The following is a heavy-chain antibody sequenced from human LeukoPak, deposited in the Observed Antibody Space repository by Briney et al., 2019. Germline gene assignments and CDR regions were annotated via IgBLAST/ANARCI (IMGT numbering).Heavy chain of an antibody. CDR1: GFTFSTYG. CDR2: INHSGRT. V-gene: IGHV4-34*01. Sequence: GSLRLSCVASGFTFSTYGMSWVRQAPGKGLEWIGEINHSGRTNYNPSLKSRVTISVDTSKNQFSLKLSSVTAADTAVFYCARAPVYYDESRGHLKISNWYLDLWGRGTLVTVSS. J-gene: IGHJ2*01. CDR3: ARAPVYYDESRGHLKISNWYLDL. D-gene: IGHD3-22*01.